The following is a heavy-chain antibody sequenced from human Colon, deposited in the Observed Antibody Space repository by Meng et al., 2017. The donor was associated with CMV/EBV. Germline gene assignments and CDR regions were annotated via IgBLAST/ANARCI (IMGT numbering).Heavy chain of an antibody. CDR1: RYA. CDR2: ISYDGSNK. D-gene: IGHD3-3*01. CDR3: ARGQYYDFWSGYYHTDNWFDP. V-gene: IGHV3-30-3*01. Sequence: RYAMHWVRQAPGKGLELVAVISYDGSNKYYADSVKGRFTISRDNSKNTLYLQMNSLRAEDTAVYYCARGQYYDFWSGYYHTDNWFDPWGQGTLVTVSS. J-gene: IGHJ5*02.